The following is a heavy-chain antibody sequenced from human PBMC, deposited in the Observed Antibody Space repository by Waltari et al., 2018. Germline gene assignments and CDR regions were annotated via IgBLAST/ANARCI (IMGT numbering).Heavy chain of an antibody. J-gene: IGHJ4*02. D-gene: IGHD1-26*01. CDR2: IYYSGST. CDR3: AGYSGRFLFDY. Sequence: QVQLQESGPGLVKPSETLSLTCTVSGGSISSHYWSWIRQPPGKGLGWIGYIYYSGSTNYNPSLKSRVTISVDTSKNQFSLKLSSVTAADTAVYYCAGYSGRFLFDYWGQGTLVTVSS. V-gene: IGHV4-59*11. CDR1: GGSISSHY.